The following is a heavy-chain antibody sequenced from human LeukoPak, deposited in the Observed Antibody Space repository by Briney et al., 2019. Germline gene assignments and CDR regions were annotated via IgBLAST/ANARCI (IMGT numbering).Heavy chain of an antibody. Sequence: SQTLSLTCTVSGGSISSGNYYWSWIRQPAGKGLEWIGRIYSSGSTNYNPSLKSRVTISVDTSKNHFSLKLSSMTAADTAVYYCARGVVAAPTNFDYWGQGTLVTVSS. D-gene: IGHD2-15*01. CDR2: IYSSGST. V-gene: IGHV4-61*02. J-gene: IGHJ4*02. CDR1: GGSISSGNYY. CDR3: ARGVVAAPTNFDY.